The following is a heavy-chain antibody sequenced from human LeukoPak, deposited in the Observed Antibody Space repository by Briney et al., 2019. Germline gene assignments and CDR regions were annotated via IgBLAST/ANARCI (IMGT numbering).Heavy chain of an antibody. CDR1: GYTVTSNY. Sequence: ASVTVSCKAFGYTVTSNYMHWVRQAPGQGPEWMGVISPSGGSTTYAQKFQGRVTMTRDTSTSTVYMELSSRRSEDTAVYYCARDGNFAWLLENWGSYMAVWGKGTTVAISS. V-gene: IGHV1-46*01. J-gene: IGHJ6*03. CDR2: ISPSGGST. D-gene: IGHD3-9*01. CDR3: ARDGNFAWLLENWGSYMAV.